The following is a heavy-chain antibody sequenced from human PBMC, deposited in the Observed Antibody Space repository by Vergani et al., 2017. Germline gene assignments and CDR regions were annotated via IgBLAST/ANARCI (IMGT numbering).Heavy chain of an antibody. CDR1: GYTFTSYD. J-gene: IGHJ6*02. CDR2: MNPNSGNT. CDR3: ARAAAGTHYYYGMDV. D-gene: IGHD6-13*01. Sequence: QVQLVQSGAEVKKPGASVKVSCKASGYTFTSYDINWVRQATGQGLEWMGWMNPNSGNTGYAQKFQGRVTMTRNTSISTGYMELSSLRSEDTAGYYCARAAAGTHYYYGMDVWGQGTTVTVSS. V-gene: IGHV1-8*01.